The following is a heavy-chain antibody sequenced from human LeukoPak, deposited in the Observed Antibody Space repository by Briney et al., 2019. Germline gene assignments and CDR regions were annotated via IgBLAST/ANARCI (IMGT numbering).Heavy chain of an antibody. CDR1: GGSISSYY. V-gene: IGHV4-4*07. CDR2: IHSSGST. J-gene: IGHJ4*02. Sequence: ASETLSLTCTVSGGSISSYYWSCIRQPAGKGLEWIGRIHSSGSTLYNPSLKSRVTMSLDTSKNQFSLKLTSVTAADTAVYYCARDNDFFDYWGQGTLVTVSS. CDR3: ARDNDFFDY.